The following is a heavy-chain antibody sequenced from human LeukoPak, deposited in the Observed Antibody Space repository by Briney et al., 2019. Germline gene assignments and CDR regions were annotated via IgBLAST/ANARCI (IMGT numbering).Heavy chain of an antibody. J-gene: IGHJ1*01. CDR1: GFTFTSSA. Sequence: SVKASCKASGFTFTSSAVQWVRQARGQRLEWIGWIVVGSGNTNYAQKFQGRVTITADESTSTAYMELSSLRSEDTAVYYCARDLPFQHWGQGTLVTVSS. CDR3: ARDLPFQH. V-gene: IGHV1-58*01. CDR2: IVVGSGNT.